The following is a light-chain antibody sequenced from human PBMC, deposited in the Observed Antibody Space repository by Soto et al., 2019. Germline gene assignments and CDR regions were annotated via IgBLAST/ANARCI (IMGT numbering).Light chain of an antibody. V-gene: IGLV1-47*01. CDR2: RNN. J-gene: IGLJ2*01. CDR1: SSNIGDKY. Sequence: QSVLTQPASASRPPGQTVPITCSGSSSNIGDKYGYWYQQLPGTAPKLVIYRNNQRPSGVPDRFSGSTSSTSASLAITGLRSEDEADYYCAAWDDSLSGLVYGRGSQLTVL. CDR3: AAWDDSLSGLV.